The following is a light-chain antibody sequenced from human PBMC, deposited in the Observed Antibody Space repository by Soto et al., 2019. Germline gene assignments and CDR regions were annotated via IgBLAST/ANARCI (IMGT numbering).Light chain of an antibody. Sequence: QLVLTQSPSASASLGASVKLTCTLSSGHSSYAIAWHQQQPEKGPRYLMKLNSDGSHSKRGGIPDRFSGSSSGAERYLTISSLESEDEADYYCQTWGTGIWVFGGGTTLTVL. CDR2: LNSDGSH. CDR1: SGHSSYA. J-gene: IGLJ3*02. V-gene: IGLV4-69*01. CDR3: QTWGTGIWV.